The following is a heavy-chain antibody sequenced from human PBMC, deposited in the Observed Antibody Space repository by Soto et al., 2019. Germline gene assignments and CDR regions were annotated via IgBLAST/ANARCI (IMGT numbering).Heavy chain of an antibody. J-gene: IGHJ4*02. V-gene: IGHV4-4*02. CDR3: ARYCSGGSCYDY. CDR2: IYHSGST. CDR1: GGSISSSNW. Sequence: SETLSLTCAVSGGSISSSNWWSWVRQPPGKGLEWIGEIYHSGSTNYNPSLKSRVTTSVDTSKNQFSLKLSSVTAADTAVYYCARYCSGGSCYDYWGQGTLVTVSS. D-gene: IGHD2-15*01.